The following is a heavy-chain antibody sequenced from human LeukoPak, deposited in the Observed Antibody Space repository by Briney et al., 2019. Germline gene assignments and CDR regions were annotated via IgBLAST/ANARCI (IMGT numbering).Heavy chain of an antibody. CDR1: GYTFTSYG. V-gene: IGHV1-18*01. J-gene: IGHJ2*01. CDR2: ISAYNGNT. CDR3: AREMKYYYDSSGYPYWYFDL. D-gene: IGHD3-22*01. Sequence: ASVTVSCKASGYTFTSYGISWVRQAPGQGLEWMGWISAYNGNTNYAQKLQGRVTMTTDTSTSTAYMELRSLRSDDTAVYYCAREMKYYYDSSGYPYWYFDLWGRGTLVTVSS.